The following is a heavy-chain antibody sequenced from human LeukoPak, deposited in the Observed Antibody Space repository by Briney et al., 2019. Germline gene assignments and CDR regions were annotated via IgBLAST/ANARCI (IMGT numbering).Heavy chain of an antibody. CDR1: GYTFTGYY. D-gene: IGHD3-3*01. CDR2: INPNNGGT. Sequence: ASVKVSCKASGYTFTGYYMHWVRQAPGQGLEWMGRINPNNGGTNYAQKFQGRVTITRNTSISTAYMELSSLRSEDTAVYYCARGFTIFGVVIIQRADYWGQGTLVTVSS. V-gene: IGHV1-2*06. J-gene: IGHJ4*02. CDR3: ARGFTIFGVVIIQRADY.